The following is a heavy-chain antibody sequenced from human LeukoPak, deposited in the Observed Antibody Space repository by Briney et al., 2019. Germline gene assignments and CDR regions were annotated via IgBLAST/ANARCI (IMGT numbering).Heavy chain of an antibody. Sequence: GGSLRLSCAASGFTFSSYSMNWVRQAPGKGLEWVSSISSSSYIYYADSVKGRFTISRDNAKNSLYLQMNSLRAEDTAVYYCARGKQQWLVTFDYWGQGTLVTVSS. CDR2: ISSSSYI. D-gene: IGHD6-19*01. J-gene: IGHJ4*02. V-gene: IGHV3-21*01. CDR3: ARGKQQWLVTFDY. CDR1: GFTFSSYS.